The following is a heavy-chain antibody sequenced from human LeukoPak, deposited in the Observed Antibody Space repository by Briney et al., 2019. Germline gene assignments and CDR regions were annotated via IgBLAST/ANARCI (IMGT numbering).Heavy chain of an antibody. V-gene: IGHV5-10-1*01. J-gene: IGHJ3*02. CDR2: IDPSDSYT. CDR3: VILVGYCSRSSCYADGLDI. D-gene: IGHD2-2*01. Sequence: GESLKISCKGSADCSISYCIIHLRHMPGKGLEWMGRIDPSDSYTSHSPSFRGHVTISADKSISTAYVQWSSLKASDTAMYYCVILVGYCSRSSCYADGLDIWGQGTMVTVSS. CDR1: ADCSISYC.